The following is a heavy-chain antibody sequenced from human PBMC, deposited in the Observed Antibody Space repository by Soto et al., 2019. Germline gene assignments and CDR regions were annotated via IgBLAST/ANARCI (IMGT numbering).Heavy chain of an antibody. J-gene: IGHJ4*02. V-gene: IGHV1-18*01. Sequence: ASFNVSCKTSGYTFTSYGISWVRQAPGQGLEWMGWISAYNGNTNYAQKLQGRVTMTTDTSTSTAYMELRSLRSDDTAVYYCARANPTTVTTFDYWGQGTLVTVS. CDR1: GYTFTSYG. CDR2: ISAYNGNT. D-gene: IGHD4-17*01. CDR3: ARANPTTVTTFDY.